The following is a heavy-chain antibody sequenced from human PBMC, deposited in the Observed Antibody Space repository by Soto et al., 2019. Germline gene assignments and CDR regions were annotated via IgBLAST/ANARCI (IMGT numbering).Heavy chain of an antibody. D-gene: IGHD7-27*01. CDR2: IWYDGSNT. CDR1: GFIFSTFG. J-gene: IGHJ4*02. Sequence: FLRLSCAASGFIFSTFGVHWVRQAPGKGLEWVAHIWYDGSNTYYADSVKGRFSISRDNSRNTLYLQMNSLRAEDTAVYHCVRDLLGSGGHFDYWGQGTLVTV. CDR3: VRDLLGSGGHFDY. V-gene: IGHV3-33*01.